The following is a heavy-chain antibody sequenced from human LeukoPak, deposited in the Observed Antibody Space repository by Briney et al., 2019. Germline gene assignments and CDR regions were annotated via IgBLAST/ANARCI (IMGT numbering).Heavy chain of an antibody. CDR2: FDPEDGET. J-gene: IGHJ1*01. Sequence: GASLKVSCKVSGYTLTELSIHWVRQAPGKGLEWVAGFDPEDGETIYAQRFQGRVTMTEDTSTDTAYMELRSLRSEDAAVYYCATVSYYYDSSGYQGYFQHWGQGTMVTVSS. D-gene: IGHD3-22*01. CDR1: GYTLTELS. CDR3: ATVSYYYDSSGYQGYFQH. V-gene: IGHV1-24*01.